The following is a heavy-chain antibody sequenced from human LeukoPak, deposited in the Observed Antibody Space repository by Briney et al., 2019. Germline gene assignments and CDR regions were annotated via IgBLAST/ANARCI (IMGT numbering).Heavy chain of an antibody. CDR2: IKSDGKT. D-gene: IGHD3-22*01. CDR1: GFSLSSYW. J-gene: IGHJ1*01. V-gene: IGHV3-74*01. CDR3: ARAPSEIGGYYPEYFRH. Sequence: GGSLRLSCAASGFSLSSYWMHWVRQAPGKGLVWVSRIKSDGKTNYADSVKGRFTISRDNAKNTVSLQMNSLRAEDTGVYYCARAPSEIGGYYPEYFRHWGQGTLVTVSS.